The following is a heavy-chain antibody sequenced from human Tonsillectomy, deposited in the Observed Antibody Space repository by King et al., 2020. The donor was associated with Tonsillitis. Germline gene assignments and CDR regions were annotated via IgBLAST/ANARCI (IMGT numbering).Heavy chain of an antibody. CDR3: ARGDYSNYVRRAFDI. J-gene: IGHJ3*02. Sequence: VQLQQWGAGLLKPSETLSLTCAVYGGSFSDFNWTWVRQPPGKGLEWIGEINHSGNTNYNPSLKSRVIISVDTSKNQFSLKLSSLTAADTAVYSCARGDYSNYVRRAFDIWGHGTMVIVSS. CDR2: INHSGNT. D-gene: IGHD4-11*01. CDR1: GGSFSDFN. V-gene: IGHV4-34*01.